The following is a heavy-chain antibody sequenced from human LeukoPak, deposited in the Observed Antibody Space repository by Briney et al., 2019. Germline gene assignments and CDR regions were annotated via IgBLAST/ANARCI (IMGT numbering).Heavy chain of an antibody. CDR3: AREANGDYPY. CDR2: IYSGGST. CDR1: GFTFSSYA. Sequence: GGSLRLSCAASGFTFSSYAMSWVRQAPGKGLEWVSVIYSGGSTYYADSVKGRFTISRHNSKNTLYLQMNSLRAEDTAVYYCAREANGDYPYWGPGTLVTVSS. D-gene: IGHD4-17*01. J-gene: IGHJ4*02. V-gene: IGHV3-53*04.